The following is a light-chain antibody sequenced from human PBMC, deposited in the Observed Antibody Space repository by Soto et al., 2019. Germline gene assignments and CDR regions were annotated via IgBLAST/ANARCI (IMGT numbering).Light chain of an antibody. V-gene: IGKV3-20*01. Sequence: ELVLTQSPGTLSLSPGESATLSCRASQSVSSSYLAWYQQKPGQAPRLLIYGESSRATGIPDRFSGSGSGTDLILTISRLEPEDFAVYYCQKYGSSPQTCGQGTKVDIK. CDR2: GES. CDR3: QKYGSSPQT. J-gene: IGKJ1*01. CDR1: QSVSSSY.